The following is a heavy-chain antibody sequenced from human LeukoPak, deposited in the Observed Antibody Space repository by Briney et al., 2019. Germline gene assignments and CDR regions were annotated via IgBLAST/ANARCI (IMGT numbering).Heavy chain of an antibody. CDR3: ARRGYDYGSPFDY. CDR2: IYSGGST. CDR1: GFTVSSNY. Sequence: GGSLRLSCAVSGFTVSSNYMSWVRQAPGKGLEWVSLIYSGGSTYYADSVEGRFTISRDYSKNTLYLQMNSLRAEDTAVYYCARRGYDYGSPFDYRGQGTLVTVSS. D-gene: IGHD5-18*01. J-gene: IGHJ4*02. V-gene: IGHV3-53*01.